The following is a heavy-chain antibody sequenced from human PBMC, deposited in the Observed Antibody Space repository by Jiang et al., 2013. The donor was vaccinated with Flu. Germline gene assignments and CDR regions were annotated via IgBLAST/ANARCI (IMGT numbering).Heavy chain of an antibody. J-gene: IGHJ6*02. D-gene: IGHD1-7*01. V-gene: IGHV3-11*01. Sequence: VQLVESGGGLVKPGGSLRLSCAASGFTFSDYYMSWIRQAPGKGLEWVSYIRSSGGTTYYAESVKGRFSISRDNSKNSVYLQMNSXFRAEDTAVYYCARDGGELLVYYGMDVWGQGTTVTVSS. CDR1: GFTFSDYY. CDR3: ARDGGELLVYYGMDV. CDR2: IRSSGGTT.